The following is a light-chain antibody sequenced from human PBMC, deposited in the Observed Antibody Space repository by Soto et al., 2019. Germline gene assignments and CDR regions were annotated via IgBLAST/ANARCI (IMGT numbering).Light chain of an antibody. CDR3: KQRSNWPPL. V-gene: IGKV3-11*01. CDR1: QSVSSY. CDR2: DAY. J-gene: IGKJ4*01. Sequence: EIVLTQSPATLSLSPGERATLSCRASQSVSSYLAWYQQKPGQAPRLLIYDAYNRATGIQARFSGSGSGTDFTLTIRSLEPEDFAVYYCKQRSNWPPLFGGGTKVDIK.